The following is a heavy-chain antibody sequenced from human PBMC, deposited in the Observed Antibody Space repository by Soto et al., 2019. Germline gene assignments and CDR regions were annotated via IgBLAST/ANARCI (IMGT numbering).Heavy chain of an antibody. J-gene: IGHJ4*02. CDR2: INHSGST. Sequence: QVQLQQWGAGLLKPSETLSLTCAVYGGSFSGYYWSWIRQPPGKGLEWIGEINHSGSTNYNPSLESRLTISVDTSKTQFSLKLSSVTAADTAVYYCARGKGVRAFYYFDYWGQGTLVTVSS. V-gene: IGHV4-34*01. CDR1: GGSFSGYY. CDR3: ARGKGVRAFYYFDY. D-gene: IGHD3-10*01.